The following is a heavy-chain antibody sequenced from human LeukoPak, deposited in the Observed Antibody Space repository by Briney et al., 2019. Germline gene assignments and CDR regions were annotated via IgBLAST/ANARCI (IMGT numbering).Heavy chain of an antibody. J-gene: IGHJ4*02. V-gene: IGHV3-21*05. CDR1: GFTFSSYA. D-gene: IGHD1-26*01. Sequence: GGSLRLSCAASGFTFSSYAMTWVRQAPGKGLEWISYINAGSDYIYYADSVEGRFTISRDNAKNSVSLQMNSLRAEDTAVYYSARWGLGPSFDYWGQGTLVTVSS. CDR3: ARWGLGPSFDY. CDR2: INAGSDYI.